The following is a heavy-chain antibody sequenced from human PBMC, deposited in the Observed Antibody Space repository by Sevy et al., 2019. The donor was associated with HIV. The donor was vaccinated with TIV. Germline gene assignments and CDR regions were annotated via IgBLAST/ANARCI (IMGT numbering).Heavy chain of an antibody. J-gene: IGHJ4*02. CDR2: ISGSGGRT. CDR1: GFTLSSYA. CDR3: AKGPAHQLLAARGYSYGYFDY. Sequence: GGSLRLSCTASGFTLSSYAMSWVRQAPGKGLEWVSAISGSGGRTYYADSVKGRFTISRDNSKNTLYLQMNSLRAEDTAVYYCAKGPAHQLLAARGYSYGYFDYWGQGTLVTVSS. D-gene: IGHD5-18*01. V-gene: IGHV3-23*01.